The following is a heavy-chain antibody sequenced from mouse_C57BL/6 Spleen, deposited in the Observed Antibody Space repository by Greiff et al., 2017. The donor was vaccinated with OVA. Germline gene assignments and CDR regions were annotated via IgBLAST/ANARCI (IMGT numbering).Heavy chain of an antibody. Sequence: QVQLKQSGPELVKPGASVKISCKASGYAFSSYWMNWVKQRPGKGLEWIGRIYPGDGDTNYNGKFKGKATLTADKSSSTAYMQLSSLTSEDSAVYFGARKDGYGMDYWGQGTSVTVSS. D-gene: IGHD2-3*01. CDR3: ARKDGYGMDY. CDR2: IYPGDGDT. J-gene: IGHJ4*01. CDR1: GYAFSSYW. V-gene: IGHV1-82*01.